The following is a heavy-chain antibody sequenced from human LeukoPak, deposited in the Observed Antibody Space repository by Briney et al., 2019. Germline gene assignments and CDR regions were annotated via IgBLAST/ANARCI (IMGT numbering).Heavy chain of an antibody. CDR2: INPNSGGT. CDR1: GYTFTGYY. Sequence: RASVKVSCKASGYTFTGYYMHWVRQAPGQGLEWMGWINPNSGGTNYAQKFQGRVTMTRDTSISTAYMELSRLRSDDTAVYDCARGRSYIVVVPAADRAGYWGQGTLVTVSS. V-gene: IGHV1-2*02. D-gene: IGHD2-2*01. J-gene: IGHJ4*02. CDR3: ARGRSYIVVVPAADRAGY.